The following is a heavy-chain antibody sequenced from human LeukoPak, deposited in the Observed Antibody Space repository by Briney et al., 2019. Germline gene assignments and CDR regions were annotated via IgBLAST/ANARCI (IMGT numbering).Heavy chain of an antibody. CDR2: FDPDGGES. CDR1: VYTLTELS. J-gene: IGHJ4*02. Sequence: SAKASCKVSVYTLTELSITWVRQGTGKGSGWMGGFDPDGGESIYAHKFQGRVTIAEDTSTDTAYMELSSLRSEDTAVYCCATLFFGAFFDYWGQGTLVTVSS. D-gene: IGHD3-3*01. V-gene: IGHV1-24*01. CDR3: ATLFFGAFFDY.